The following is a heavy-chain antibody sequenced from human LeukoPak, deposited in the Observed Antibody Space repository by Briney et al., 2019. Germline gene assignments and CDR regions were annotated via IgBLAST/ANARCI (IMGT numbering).Heavy chain of an antibody. CDR2: IKQDGSEE. Sequence: PGGSLRLSCAASGFTFSSYWMSWVRQAPGKGLEWVANIKQDGSEEYYVDSVKGRFTISRDNAKNSLYLQMNSLRAEDTAVYYCARDLEGHICYFDYWGQGTLVTVSS. V-gene: IGHV3-7*01. J-gene: IGHJ4*02. CDR3: ARDLEGHICYFDY. CDR1: GFTFSSYW. D-gene: IGHD2-21*01.